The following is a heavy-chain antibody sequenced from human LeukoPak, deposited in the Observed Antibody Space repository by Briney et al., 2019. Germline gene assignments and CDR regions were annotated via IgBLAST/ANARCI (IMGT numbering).Heavy chain of an antibody. CDR3: ARVPGYDILTGYSYYYYYMDV. CDR2: IYYSGST. Sequence: SEXLSLTCTVSGGSISSYYWSWIRQPPGKGLEWIGYIYYSGSTNYNPSLTSRVTISVDTSKNQFSLKLSSVTAADTAVYYCARVPGYDILTGYSYYYYYMDVWGKGTTVTVSS. D-gene: IGHD3-9*01. V-gene: IGHV4-59*01. J-gene: IGHJ6*03. CDR1: GGSISSYY.